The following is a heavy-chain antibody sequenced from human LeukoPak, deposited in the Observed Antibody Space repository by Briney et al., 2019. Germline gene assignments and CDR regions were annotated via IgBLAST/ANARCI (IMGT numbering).Heavy chain of an antibody. CDR3: AREGYCSGGSCYSFDY. D-gene: IGHD2-15*01. J-gene: IGHJ4*02. CDR1: GFTFSSYA. V-gene: IGHV3-30-3*01. CDR2: ISYDGSNK. Sequence: PGGSLRLSCAASGFTFSSYAMPWVRQAPGKGLEWVAVISYDGSNKYYADSVKGRFTISRDNSKNTLYLQMNSLRAEDTAVYYCAREGYCSGGSCYSFDYWGQGTLVTVSS.